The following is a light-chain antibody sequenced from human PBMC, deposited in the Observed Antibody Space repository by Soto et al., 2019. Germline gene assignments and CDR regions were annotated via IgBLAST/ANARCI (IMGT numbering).Light chain of an antibody. V-gene: IGLV2-23*01. CDR2: EGH. Sequence: QSALAQPASVSGSPGQSITISCTGTSGFVGSFSLVSWYQQHPGKAPKVMISEGHRRPSGVPDRFSGSTSVNSASLTITGLQADDEADYYCCLDIGTTIYVFGTGTKVTVL. J-gene: IGLJ1*01. CDR1: SGFVGSFSL. CDR3: CLDIGTTIYV.